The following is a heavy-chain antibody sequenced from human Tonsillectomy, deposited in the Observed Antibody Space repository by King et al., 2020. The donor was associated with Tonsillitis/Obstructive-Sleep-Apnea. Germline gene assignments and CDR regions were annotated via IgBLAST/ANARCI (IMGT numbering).Heavy chain of an antibody. V-gene: IGHV1-46*01. CDR1: GYTFTSHY. J-gene: IGHJ4*02. CDR3: ARDGKITFGGVAPYYFDH. CDR2: INPSDGST. D-gene: IGHD3-16*01. Sequence: VQLVESGAEVKKPGASVKVSCKASGYTFTSHYIHWVRQAPGQGLEWMGIINPSDGSTSYAQKFQGRVTLTRDTSTSTVYMDLSSLKSEDTAVYYCARDGKITFGGVAPYYFDHWGQGTLVTVSS.